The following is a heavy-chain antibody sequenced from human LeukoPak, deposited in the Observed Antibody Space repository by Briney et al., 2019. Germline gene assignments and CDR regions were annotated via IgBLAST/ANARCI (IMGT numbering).Heavy chain of an antibody. CDR1: GFTFSSYG. V-gene: IGHV3-30*18. Sequence: PGGSLRLSCAASGFTFSSYGMHWVRQAPGKGLEWLALISSDGSNKYYADSVKGRFTISRDNSKNTLYLQMNSLRAEDTAVYYCAKGRPLGVVVPAATFDAFDIWGQGTMVTVSS. J-gene: IGHJ3*02. CDR3: AKGRPLGVVVPAATFDAFDI. D-gene: IGHD2-2*01. CDR2: ISSDGSNK.